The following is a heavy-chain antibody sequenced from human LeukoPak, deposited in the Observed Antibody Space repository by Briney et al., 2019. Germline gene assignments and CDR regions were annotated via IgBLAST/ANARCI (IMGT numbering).Heavy chain of an antibody. CDR1: GFTFSNYD. V-gene: IGHV3-13*01. Sequence: PGGSLRLSCAASGFTFSNYDMHWVRQTTGKGLEWVSGIGTAGDTFYPGSVKGRFTISGDNAKNSMYLQMNSLRAGDTAVYYCARARGYSFDYWGQGTLVTVSS. CDR3: ARARGYSFDY. D-gene: IGHD5-18*01. J-gene: IGHJ4*02. CDR2: IGTAGDT.